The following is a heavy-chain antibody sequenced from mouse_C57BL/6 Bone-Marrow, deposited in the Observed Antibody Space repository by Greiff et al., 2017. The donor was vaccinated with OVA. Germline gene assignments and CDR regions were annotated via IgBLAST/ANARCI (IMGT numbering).Heavy chain of an antibody. CDR2: IDPSDSYT. D-gene: IGHD1-1*01. Sequence: QVQLQQPGAELVRPGTSVKLSCKASGYTFTSYWMHWVKQSPGQGLEWIGAIDPSDSYTNYNQKFKGKATLTVDTSSSTAYMQLSSLTSEDSAVYYCARSTVVATDYWGQGTTLTVSS. J-gene: IGHJ2*01. V-gene: IGHV1-59*01. CDR1: GYTFTSYW. CDR3: ARSTVVATDY.